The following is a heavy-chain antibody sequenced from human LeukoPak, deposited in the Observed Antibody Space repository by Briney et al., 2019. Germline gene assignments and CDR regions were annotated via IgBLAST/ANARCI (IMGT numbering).Heavy chain of an antibody. V-gene: IGHV4-34*01. CDR2: INHSGST. D-gene: IGHD5-24*01. Sequence: PSETLSLTCAVYGGSFSGYYWSWIRQPPGKGLEWIGEINHSGSTNYNPSLKSRVTISVDTSKNQFSLKLSSVTAADTAVYYCARFDGYNANYFDYWGQGTLVTVSS. CDR1: GGSFSGYY. CDR3: ARFDGYNANYFDY. J-gene: IGHJ4*02.